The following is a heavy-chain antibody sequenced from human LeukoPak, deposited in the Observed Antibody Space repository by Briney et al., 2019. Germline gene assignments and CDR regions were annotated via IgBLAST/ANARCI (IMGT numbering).Heavy chain of an antibody. J-gene: IGHJ4*02. D-gene: IGHD3-22*01. V-gene: IGHV3-30*02. CDR2: MRSDGSDK. CDR3: AKHDSSSYY. Sequence: GGSLRLSCAASGFIFSSYGMHWVRQAPGKGLEWVAYMRSDGSDKYYADSVKGRFTISRDNSKNTLYLQMNSLRAEDTAVYYCAKHDSSSYYWGQGTLVTVSS. CDR1: GFIFSSYG.